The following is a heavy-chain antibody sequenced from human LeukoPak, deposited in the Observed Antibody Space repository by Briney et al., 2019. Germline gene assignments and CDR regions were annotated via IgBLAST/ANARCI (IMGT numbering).Heavy chain of an antibody. Sequence: GGSLRLFCAASGFTFSRYAMSWVRQAPGKGLEWVSSISGSGGSTHYADSVKGRFTISRDNSKNTLYLQMNSLGAEDTAVYYCAKVAGLWFGESHDNWGQGTLSPSPQ. V-gene: IGHV3-23*01. CDR2: ISGSGGST. CDR1: GFTFSRYA. D-gene: IGHD3-10*01. J-gene: IGHJ4*02. CDR3: AKVAGLWFGESHDN.